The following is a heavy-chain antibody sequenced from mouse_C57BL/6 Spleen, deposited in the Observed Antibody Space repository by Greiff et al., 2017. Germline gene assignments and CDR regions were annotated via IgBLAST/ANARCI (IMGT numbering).Heavy chain of an antibody. J-gene: IGHJ2*01. Sequence: VQLQESGPGLVKPSQSLSLTCSVTGYSITSGYYWNWIRQFPGNKLEWMGYISYDGSNNYNPSLKNRISITRDTSKNQFFLKLNSVTTEDTATYYCAREDSNYWGQGTTLTVSS. CDR3: AREDSNY. V-gene: IGHV3-6*01. CDR1: GYSITSGYY. CDR2: ISYDGSN. D-gene: IGHD2-5*01.